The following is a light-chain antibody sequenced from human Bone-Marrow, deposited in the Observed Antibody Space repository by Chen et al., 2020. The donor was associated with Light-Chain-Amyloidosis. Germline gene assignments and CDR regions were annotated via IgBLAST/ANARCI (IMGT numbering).Light chain of an antibody. CDR1: DLPTKY. V-gene: IGLV3-25*03. CDR3: QSADSSGTYEVI. CDR2: RDT. Sequence: SYELTQPPSLSVSPVQTARITCSGDDLPTKYAYWYQQKQGQAPVLVIHRDTERPSGISERFSGSSSGTTATLTISGVQAEDEADYHCQSADSSGTYEVIFGGGTKLTVL. J-gene: IGLJ2*01.